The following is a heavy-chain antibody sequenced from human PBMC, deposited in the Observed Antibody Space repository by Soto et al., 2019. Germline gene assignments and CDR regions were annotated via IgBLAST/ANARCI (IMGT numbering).Heavy chain of an antibody. CDR3: ARDDRAGYFQH. V-gene: IGHV3-48*02. CDR1: GFTFSSYS. J-gene: IGHJ1*01. Sequence: EVQLVESGGGLVQPGGSLRLSCAASGFTFSSYSMNWVRQAPGKGLEWVSYISSSSRTTYYADSVKGRFTISRDNAKNSLYLQMSSLRDEETAVYYCARDDRAGYFQHWGQGTLVTVSS. CDR2: ISSSSRTT.